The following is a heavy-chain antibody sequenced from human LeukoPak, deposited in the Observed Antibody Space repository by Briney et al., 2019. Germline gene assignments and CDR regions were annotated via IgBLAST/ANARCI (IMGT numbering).Heavy chain of an antibody. CDR3: ARADLAAAGYFDY. CDR1: GFTFSSYS. J-gene: IGHJ4*02. Sequence: GGSLRXSCAXSGFTFSSYSMNWVRQAPGKGLEWVSSISSSSSYIYYADSVKGRFTISRDNAKNSLYLQMNSLRAEDTAVYYCARADLAAAGYFDYWGQGTLVTVSS. D-gene: IGHD6-13*01. V-gene: IGHV3-21*01. CDR2: ISSSSSYI.